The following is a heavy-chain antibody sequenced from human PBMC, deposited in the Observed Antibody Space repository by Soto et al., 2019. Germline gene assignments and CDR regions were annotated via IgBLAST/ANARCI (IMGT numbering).Heavy chain of an antibody. Sequence: GKSLKISCKGSGYSFTTHWIGWVRQMPGKGLEWMGIIYPGDSDTRYSPSFQGQVTISADKSISTAYLQWSSLKASDTAMYYCARHRGAVVLGSSFEYWGQGTLVTVSS. D-gene: IGHD3-10*02. CDR1: GYSFTTHW. J-gene: IGHJ4*02. CDR3: ARHRGAVVLGSSFEY. V-gene: IGHV5-51*01. CDR2: IYPGDSDT.